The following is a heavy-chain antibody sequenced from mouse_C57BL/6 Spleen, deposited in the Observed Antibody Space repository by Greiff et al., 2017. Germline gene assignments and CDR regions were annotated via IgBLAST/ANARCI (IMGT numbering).Heavy chain of an antibody. D-gene: IGHD2-3*01. J-gene: IGHJ2*01. CDR3: ARTGIYDGYYFDY. Sequence: QVQLQQSGPELVKPGASVKISCKASGYAFSSSWMNWVKQRPGKGLEWIGRIYPGDGAPNYNGKFKGKATLTADKSSSTAYMQLSSLTSEDSAVYFCARTGIYDGYYFDYWGQGTTLTVSS. CDR1: GYAFSSSW. V-gene: IGHV1-82*01. CDR2: IYPGDGAP.